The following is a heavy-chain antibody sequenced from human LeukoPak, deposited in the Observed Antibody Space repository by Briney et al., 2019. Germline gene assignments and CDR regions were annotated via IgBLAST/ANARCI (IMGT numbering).Heavy chain of an antibody. CDR2: IGSSGTNK. Sequence: GGSLRLSCAASGFIFSSYEMNWVRQAPGKGLEWISYIGSSGTNKYYADSVNGRFTISRDNAKSSLYLQMNSLRAEDTAVYYCARGWRSDYWGQGTLVTVSS. J-gene: IGHJ4*02. V-gene: IGHV3-48*03. CDR1: GFIFSSYE. D-gene: IGHD3-3*01. CDR3: ARGWRSDY.